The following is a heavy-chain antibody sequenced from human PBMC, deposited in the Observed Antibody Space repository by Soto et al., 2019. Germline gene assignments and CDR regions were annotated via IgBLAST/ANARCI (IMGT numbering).Heavy chain of an antibody. D-gene: IGHD5-12*01. Sequence: ASVKVSCKASGYTFTSYGISWVRQAPGQGLEWMGWISAYNGNTNYAQKLQGRVTMTTDTSTSTAYMELRSLRSDDTAVYYCARDSRGDGYNWSPYYYYGMDVWGQGTTVTVSS. CDR3: ARDSRGDGYNWSPYYYYGMDV. V-gene: IGHV1-18*01. CDR2: ISAYNGNT. CDR1: GYTFTSYG. J-gene: IGHJ6*02.